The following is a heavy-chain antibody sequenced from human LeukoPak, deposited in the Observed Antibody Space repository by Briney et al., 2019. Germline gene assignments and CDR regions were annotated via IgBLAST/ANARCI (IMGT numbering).Heavy chain of an antibody. CDR1: GFTVSSNY. CDR2: INSDGSST. V-gene: IGHV3-74*01. CDR3: ATSMAGHNWFDP. Sequence: QPGGSLRLSCAASGFTVSSNYMSWVRQAPGKGLVWVSRINSDGSSTSYVDSVKGRFTISRDNAKNTLYLQMNSLRAEDTAVYYCATSMAGHNWFDPWGQGTLVTVSS. D-gene: IGHD6-6*01. J-gene: IGHJ5*02.